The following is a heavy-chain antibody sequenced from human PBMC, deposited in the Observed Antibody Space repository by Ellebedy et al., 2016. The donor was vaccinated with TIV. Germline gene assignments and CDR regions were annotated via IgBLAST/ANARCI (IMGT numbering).Heavy chain of an antibody. D-gene: IGHD3-10*01. Sequence: PGGSLRLSCTASGFTVSSNYMSWVRQAPGKGLAWVSVIYSGGTTYYSDSVKGRFTISRDNSKNTLYLQMDSLRVEDTAIYYCARVGGRGDWYFDLWGCGTLVTVSS. CDR2: IYSGGTT. CDR3: ARVGGRGDWYFDL. J-gene: IGHJ2*01. CDR1: GFTVSSNY. V-gene: IGHV3-53*01.